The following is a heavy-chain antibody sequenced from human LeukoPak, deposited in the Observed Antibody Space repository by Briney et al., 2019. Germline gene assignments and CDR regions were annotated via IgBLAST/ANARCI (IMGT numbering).Heavy chain of an antibody. V-gene: IGHV1-18*01. J-gene: IGHJ4*02. Sequence: ASVKVSCKASGYTFTSYGISWVRQAPGQGLEWMGWISAYNGNTNYAQKLQGRVTMTTDTSTSTAYMELRSLRSDDTAVYYCAREPDDLGYCSCGSCYSDYWGQGTLVTVSS. CDR1: GYTFTSYG. D-gene: IGHD2-15*01. CDR2: ISAYNGNT. CDR3: AREPDDLGYCSCGSCYSDY.